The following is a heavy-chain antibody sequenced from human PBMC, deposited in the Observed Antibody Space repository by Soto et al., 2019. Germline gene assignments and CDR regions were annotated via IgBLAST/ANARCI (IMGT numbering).Heavy chain of an antibody. CDR2: IYPGDSDT. J-gene: IGHJ4*02. Sequence: GASLKISCNVSGYSFTNYWIGWVRRMRGQGLEWVGIIYPGDSDTRYRPSSQGQVTISVDKPISTAYLQLSSLMPSDTAMYYCARSRIAGRTWIFDYWRQGTMVTVSS. CDR1: GYSFTNYW. CDR3: ARSRIAGRTWIFDY. D-gene: IGHD1-20*01. V-gene: IGHV5-51*04.